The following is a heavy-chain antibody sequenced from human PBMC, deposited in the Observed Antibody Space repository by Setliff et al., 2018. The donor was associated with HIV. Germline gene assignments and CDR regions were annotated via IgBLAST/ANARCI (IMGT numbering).Heavy chain of an antibody. V-gene: IGHV4-4*07. Sequence: SETLSLTCTVSGDSINDYYWTWIRQPAGKGLEWIGHIYASGSTNYNPSLKRRVTMSVDTSKNQFSLKLNSLIAADTAVYFCARGGPDYYDYPYFDSWGQGTLVTVSS. CDR2: IYASGST. CDR1: GDSINDYY. D-gene: IGHD3-22*01. J-gene: IGHJ4*02. CDR3: ARGGPDYYDYPYFDS.